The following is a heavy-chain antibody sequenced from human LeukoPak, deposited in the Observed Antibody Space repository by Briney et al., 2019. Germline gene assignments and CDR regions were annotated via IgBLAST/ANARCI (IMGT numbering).Heavy chain of an antibody. J-gene: IGHJ4*02. V-gene: IGHV1-46*01. D-gene: IGHD3-16*01. CDR2: SNPSGAGT. CDR3: AREQGGGTFEY. CDR1: GYTFSSFY. Sequence: ASVKVSCKASGYTFSSFYMHWVRQAPGQGLEWMGVSNPSGAGTNYAQKFRGRVTMTRDTSTSTVYMELSSLGSEDTAVYYCAREQGGGTFEYWGQGTLVTVSS.